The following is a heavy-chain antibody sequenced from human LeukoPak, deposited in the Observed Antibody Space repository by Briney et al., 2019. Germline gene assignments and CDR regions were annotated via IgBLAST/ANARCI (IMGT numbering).Heavy chain of an antibody. CDR1: GGSISSYY. CDR3: ARDGHTGYCSGGSCYPGAFDI. J-gene: IGHJ3*02. CDR2: IYYSGST. V-gene: IGHV4-59*01. Sequence: SGTLSLTCTVSGGSISSYYWSWIRQPPGKGLEWIGYIYYSGSTNYNPSLKSRVTISVDTSKNQFSLKLSSVTAADTAVYYCARDGHTGYCSGGSCYPGAFDIWGQGTMVTVSS. D-gene: IGHD2-15*01.